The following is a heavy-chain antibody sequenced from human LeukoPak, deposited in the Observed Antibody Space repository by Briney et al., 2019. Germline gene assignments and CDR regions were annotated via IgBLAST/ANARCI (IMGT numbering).Heavy chain of an antibody. CDR2: INPSSGDP. CDR1: GYTFTAYY. J-gene: IGHJ4*02. CDR3: AREYCSGGSCYQGFDY. D-gene: IGHD2-15*01. V-gene: IGHV1-2*02. Sequence: GASVKVSCKASGYTFTAYYMHWVRQAPGQGLEWMGWINPSSGDPNYAHKFQGRVTMTRDTSITTAYMELSSLKSDDTALYYCAREYCSGGSCYQGFDYWGQGTLVTVSS.